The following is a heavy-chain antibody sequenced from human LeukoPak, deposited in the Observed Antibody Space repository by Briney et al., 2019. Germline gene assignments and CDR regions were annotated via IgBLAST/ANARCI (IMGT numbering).Heavy chain of an antibody. J-gene: IGHJ3*02. D-gene: IGHD3-22*01. Sequence: SETLSLTCTVSGGSINNYYWSWIRQPPGKGLEWIGYIHSRGSPSYNPSLESRVTITVDTSKNQSSLKLTSVTAADTAVYYCASESGYYDNRGYSGVLDIWGQGTMVTVSS. CDR2: IHSRGSP. V-gene: IGHV4-59*01. CDR3: ASESGYYDNRGYSGVLDI. CDR1: GGSINNYY.